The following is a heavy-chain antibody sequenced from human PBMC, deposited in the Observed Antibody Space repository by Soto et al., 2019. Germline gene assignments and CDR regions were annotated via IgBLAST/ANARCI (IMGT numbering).Heavy chain of an antibody. CDR1: GYTFTSYG. CDR3: ASYCSSTSCSNAYYYYYGMDV. CDR2: ISAYNGNT. V-gene: IGHV1-18*01. D-gene: IGHD2-2*01. Sequence: ASVKVSCKASGYTFTSYGISWVRQAPGQGLEWMGWISAYNGNTNYAQKLQGRVTMTTDTSTSTAYMELRSLRSDDTAVYYCASYCSSTSCSNAYYYYYGMDVWGQGTTVTVSS. J-gene: IGHJ6*02.